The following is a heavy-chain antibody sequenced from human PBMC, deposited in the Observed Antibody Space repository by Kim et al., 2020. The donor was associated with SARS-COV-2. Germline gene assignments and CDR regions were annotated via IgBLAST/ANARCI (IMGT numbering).Heavy chain of an antibody. J-gene: IGHJ6*02. V-gene: IGHV4-34*01. CDR2: INHSGST. D-gene: IGHD3-22*01. Sequence: SETLSLTCAVYGGSFSGYYWSWIRQPPGKGLEWIGEINHSGSTNYNPSLKSRVTISVDTSKNQFSLKLSSVTAADTAVYYCAVRGYDSSGYYGMDVWGQGTTVTVSS. CDR3: AVRGYDSSGYYGMDV. CDR1: GGSFSGYY.